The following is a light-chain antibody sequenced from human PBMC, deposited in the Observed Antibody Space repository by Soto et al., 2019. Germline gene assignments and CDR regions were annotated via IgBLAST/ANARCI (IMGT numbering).Light chain of an antibody. J-gene: IGKJ4*01. CDR3: QPYDSSPLT. CDR1: QSVSSSY. V-gene: IGKV3-20*01. Sequence: PGERATLSCRASQSVSSSYLAWYQQKPGQAPRLLIYGASSRATGIPDRFSGSGSGTDFTLTISRLEPEDFAVYYCQPYDSSPLTFGGGTKVEIK. CDR2: GAS.